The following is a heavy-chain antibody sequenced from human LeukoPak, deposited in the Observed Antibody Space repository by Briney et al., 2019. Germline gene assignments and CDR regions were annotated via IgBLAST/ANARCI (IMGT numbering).Heavy chain of an antibody. CDR3: ARTDETAPAEDFQH. V-gene: IGHV3-23*01. J-gene: IGHJ1*01. D-gene: IGHD2-21*02. CDR2: ISDSGDNT. Sequence: GGSLRLSCAASGFTFSNYAMNWVRQAPGKGLEWVSGISDSGDNTYYADSVKGRFTISRDNSKNTLYLQMKSLRAEDTAVYYCARTDETAPAEDFQHWGQGTLVTVSS. CDR1: GFTFSNYA.